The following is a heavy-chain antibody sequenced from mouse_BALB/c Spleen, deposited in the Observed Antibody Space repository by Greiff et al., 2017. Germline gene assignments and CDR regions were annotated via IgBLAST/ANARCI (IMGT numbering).Heavy chain of an antibody. Sequence: EVQRVESGGGLVQPGGSLRLSCATSGFTFTDYYMSWVRQPPGKALEWLGFIRNKANGYTTEYSASVKGRFTISRDNSQSILYLQMNTLRAEDSATYYCASDYYRYDGVFDYWGQGTTLTVSA. CDR3: ASDYYRYDGVFDY. V-gene: IGHV7-3*02. J-gene: IGHJ2*01. CDR1: GFTFTDYY. CDR2: IRNKANGYTT. D-gene: IGHD2-14*01.